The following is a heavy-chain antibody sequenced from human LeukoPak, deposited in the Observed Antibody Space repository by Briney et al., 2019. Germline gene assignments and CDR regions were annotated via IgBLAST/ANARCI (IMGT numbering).Heavy chain of an antibody. V-gene: IGHV3-23*01. J-gene: IGHJ6*03. D-gene: IGHD3-16*01. CDR1: GFTFSNSA. Sequence: GGSLRLSCEASGFTFSNSAMSWVRQAPGEGLEWVSGISASGHYTYNADSAKGRFTISRDNSKNTLYLQMNSLRAEDTALYYCAKDGSWGDYYSYFYIDVWGKGTTVTVSS. CDR2: ISASGHYT. CDR3: AKDGSWGDYYSYFYIDV.